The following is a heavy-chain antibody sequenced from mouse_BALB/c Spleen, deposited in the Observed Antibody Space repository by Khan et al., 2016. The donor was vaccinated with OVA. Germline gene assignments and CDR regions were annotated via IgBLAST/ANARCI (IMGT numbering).Heavy chain of an antibody. CDR3: ARGNYYGYYFDY. CDR2: ISYSGVT. D-gene: IGHD1-1*01. Sequence: EVQLQESGPGLVKPSQSLSLTCTVTGYSITSGYAWNWIRQFPGNKLEWMGYISYSGVTSYTPSLKSRIPITRDPSKNQFFLQLNSVTTEDTATYYCARGNYYGYYFDYWGQGTTLTVSS. V-gene: IGHV3-2*02. CDR1: GYSITSGYA. J-gene: IGHJ2*01.